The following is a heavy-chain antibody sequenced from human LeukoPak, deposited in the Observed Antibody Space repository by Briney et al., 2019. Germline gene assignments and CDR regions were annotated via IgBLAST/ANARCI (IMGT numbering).Heavy chain of an antibody. CDR3: ARDCGSYPDPDYYFDY. D-gene: IGHD1-26*01. J-gene: IGHJ4*02. Sequence: SVKVSCKASGGTFSSYAISWVRQAPGQGLEWMGRIIPILGIANYAQKFQGRVTMTRDMSTSTVYMELSSLRSEDTAVYYCARDCGSYPDPDYYFDYWGQGTLVTVSS. CDR2: IIPILGIA. CDR1: GGTFSSYA. V-gene: IGHV1-69*04.